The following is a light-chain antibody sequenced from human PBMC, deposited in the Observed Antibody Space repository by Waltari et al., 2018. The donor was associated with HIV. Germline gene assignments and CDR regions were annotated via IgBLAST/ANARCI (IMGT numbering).Light chain of an antibody. CDR2: KAS. CDR1: EGISTW. J-gene: IGKJ1*01. CDR3: QQYNDLSA. V-gene: IGKV1-5*03. Sequence: DIQMTQSPSTLSASVGDRVTITCRASEGISTWLARYQQKPGEAPKLLIYKASKLQRGVPSRFSGSGSETDFTLTMNNLQPDDFGNYYCQQYNDLSAFGQGTKVEFK.